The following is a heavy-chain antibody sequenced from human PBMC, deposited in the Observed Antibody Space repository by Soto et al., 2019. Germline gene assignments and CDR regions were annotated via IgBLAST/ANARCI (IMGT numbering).Heavy chain of an antibody. Sequence: GGSLRLSCAASGFTFSSYAMSWVRQAPGKGLEWVSAISGSGGSTYYADSVKGRFTISRDNSKNTLYLQMNSLRAEDTAVYYCAKDLWAGNPRGGRGYFQHWGQGTLVTVSS. J-gene: IGHJ1*01. CDR2: ISGSGGST. CDR3: AKDLWAGNPRGGRGYFQH. D-gene: IGHD2-15*01. V-gene: IGHV3-23*01. CDR1: GFTFSSYA.